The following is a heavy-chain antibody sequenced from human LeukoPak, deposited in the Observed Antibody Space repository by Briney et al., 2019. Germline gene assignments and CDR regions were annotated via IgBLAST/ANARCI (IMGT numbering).Heavy chain of an antibody. V-gene: IGHV3-21*04. CDR3: ARGFNSNWNYYYYGMDV. J-gene: IGHJ6*02. CDR2: ISSSSSYI. D-gene: IGHD1-1*01. Sequence: GGSLRLSCAASGFTFSSYSMNWVRQAPGKGLEWVSSISSSSSYIYYADSVKGRFTISRDNAKNSLYLQMNSLRAEDTAVYYCARGFNSNWNYYYYGMDVWGQGTTVTVSS. CDR1: GFTFSSYS.